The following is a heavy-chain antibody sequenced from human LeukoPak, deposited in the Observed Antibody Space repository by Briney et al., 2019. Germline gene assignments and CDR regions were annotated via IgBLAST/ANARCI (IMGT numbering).Heavy chain of an antibody. CDR1: GFTFSSYA. Sequence: GGSLRLSCAASGFTFSSYAMHWVRQAPGKGLEWVAVISYDGSNKYYADSVKGRFTISRDNSKNTLYLQMNSLRAEDTAVYYCAKVGASIWWPNFDYWGQGTLVTVSS. J-gene: IGHJ4*02. D-gene: IGHD2-15*01. V-gene: IGHV3-30*04. CDR3: AKVGASIWWPNFDY. CDR2: ISYDGSNK.